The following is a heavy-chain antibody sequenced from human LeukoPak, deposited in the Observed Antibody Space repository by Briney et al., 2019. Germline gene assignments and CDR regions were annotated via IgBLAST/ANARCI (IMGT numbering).Heavy chain of an antibody. CDR1: GGSISSGGYY. D-gene: IGHD3-10*01. CDR2: IYYSGST. CDR3: ATRSKERWITKGSNWFDP. V-gene: IGHV4-31*03. J-gene: IGHJ5*02. Sequence: PSQTLSLTCTVSGGSISSGGYYWSWSRQHPGKGLEWIGYIYYSGSTYYNPSLKSRVTISVDTSKNQFSLKLSSVTAADTAVYYCATRSKERWITKGSNWFDPWGQGTLVTVSS.